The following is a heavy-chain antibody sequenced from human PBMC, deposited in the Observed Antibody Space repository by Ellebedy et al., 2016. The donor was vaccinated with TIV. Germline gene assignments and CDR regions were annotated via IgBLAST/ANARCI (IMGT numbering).Heavy chain of an antibody. CDR2: ISGNGGST. D-gene: IGHD3-22*01. CDR3: AKGRGGGSDTSAPRYYFDY. Sequence: GESLKISCAASGFTFSMSAMSWVRQAPGKGLEWVSAISGNGGSTYYADSVKGRFTISRDNSKKTLYLQMNSLRAEDTAVYYCAKGRGGGSDTSAPRYYFDYWGLGTLVTVSS. J-gene: IGHJ4*02. CDR1: GFTFSMSA. V-gene: IGHV3-23*01.